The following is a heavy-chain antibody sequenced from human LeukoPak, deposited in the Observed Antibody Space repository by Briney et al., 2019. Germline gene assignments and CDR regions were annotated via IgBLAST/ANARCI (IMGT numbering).Heavy chain of an antibody. CDR3: TRNWDYSDFFDY. CDR1: GFTFSASA. CDR2: IRSKANTYAT. D-gene: IGHD4-11*01. J-gene: IGHJ4*02. V-gene: IGHV3-73*01. Sequence: GGSLRLSCAASGFTFSASAMHWVRQTSGQGLEWVGRIRSKANTYATAYAASVKGRFTISRDESKNTAYLEMNSLKIEDTAVYYCTRNWDYSDFFDYWGQGTLVTVSS.